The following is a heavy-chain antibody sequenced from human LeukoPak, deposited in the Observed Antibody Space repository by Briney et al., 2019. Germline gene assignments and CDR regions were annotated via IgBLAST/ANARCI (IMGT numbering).Heavy chain of an antibody. Sequence: GGSLRLSCAASGFTFETYAMTWVRQAPGKGLEWVSGISHSGGSTYYADSVKGRFNISRDNSKNTLYLQMNSLRAEDTAVYHCARGPYCGGGTCYTLGAFDIWGQGTMASVSS. CDR3: ARGPYCGGGTCYTLGAFDI. CDR1: GFTFETYA. D-gene: IGHD2-15*01. V-gene: IGHV3-23*01. CDR2: ISHSGGST. J-gene: IGHJ3*02.